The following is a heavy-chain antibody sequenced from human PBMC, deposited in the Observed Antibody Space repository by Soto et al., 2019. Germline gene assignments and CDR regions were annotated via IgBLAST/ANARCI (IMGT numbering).Heavy chain of an antibody. CDR3: ARQAYHYDTYSFGY. D-gene: IGHD3-22*01. V-gene: IGHV5-51*01. J-gene: IGHJ4*02. CDR1: GYTFTSYW. CDR2: IYPSNSET. Sequence: PXESLNISFTSSGYTFTSYWIGLVRQMPGKGLEWMGIIYPSNSETRFSPSFQGQVTLSADKSIFTAYLQWSSLKASDTDIYYCARQAYHYDTYSFGYWGQGTLVTVYS.